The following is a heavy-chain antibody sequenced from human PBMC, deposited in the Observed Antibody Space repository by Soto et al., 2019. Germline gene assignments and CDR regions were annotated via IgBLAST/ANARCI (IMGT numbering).Heavy chain of an antibody. J-gene: IGHJ6*02. CDR1: GDTFSTYT. CDR2: IIPRSATS. V-gene: IGHV1-69*12. D-gene: IGHD3-10*01. Sequence: QVQLVQSGAEVKKPGSSVKVSCKASGDTFSTYTITWMRQAPGQGLEWMGGIIPRSATSNYEQKFQGRVTLTADESTTSAYMELSRLRSEATAVYYCAIEGLGLLPTTVDSDYYYYAMDVWGQGTTVTVSS. CDR3: AIEGLGLLPTTVDSDYYYYAMDV.